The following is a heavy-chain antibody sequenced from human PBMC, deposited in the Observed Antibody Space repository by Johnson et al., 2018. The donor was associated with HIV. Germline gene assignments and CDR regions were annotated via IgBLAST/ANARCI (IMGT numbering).Heavy chain of an antibody. CDR3: ARVEYWAFDI. CDR1: GFTFSSYA. D-gene: IGHD2-8*02. J-gene: IGHJ3*02. Sequence: QVLLVESGGGVVQPGRSLRLSCAASGFTFSSYAMHWVRQAPGKGLEWVAVISYDGSNKYYADSVKGRFTISRDNSKNTLYLQLNSLRAEDTAVYYCARVEYWAFDIWGQGTMVTVSS. V-gene: IGHV3-30-3*01. CDR2: ISYDGSNK.